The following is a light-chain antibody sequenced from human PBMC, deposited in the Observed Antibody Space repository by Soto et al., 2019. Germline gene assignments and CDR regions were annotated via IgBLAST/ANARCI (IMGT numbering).Light chain of an antibody. CDR2: GAS. CDR3: QQYGGSPLT. J-gene: IGKJ5*01. V-gene: IGKV3-20*01. CDR1: QSVDDDF. Sequence: EIVLTQSPGTLSLSSGERATLSCRANQSVDDDFLAWYQRRPGQAPRLLIYGASTRASGIPQRFSGGGSGTDFTLTINRLEPEDFAVYYCQQYGGSPLTFGQGTRLEIK.